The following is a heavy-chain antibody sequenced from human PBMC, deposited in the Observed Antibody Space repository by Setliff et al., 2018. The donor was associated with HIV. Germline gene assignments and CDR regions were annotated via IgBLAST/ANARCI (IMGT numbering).Heavy chain of an antibody. D-gene: IGHD4-17*01. CDR3: VTRRLGEAHNTLDV. CDR1: GYSFTDYY. V-gene: IGHV1-69-2*01. CDR2: IDPEDGET. J-gene: IGHJ6*02. Sequence: ASVKVSCKASGYSFTDYYMHWVQQAPGKGLEWMGRIDPEDGETIFAEKFQGRVTITAATSIDTAYMEPSSLRSEDTAMFYCVTRRLGEAHNTLDVWGQGTAVTVSS.